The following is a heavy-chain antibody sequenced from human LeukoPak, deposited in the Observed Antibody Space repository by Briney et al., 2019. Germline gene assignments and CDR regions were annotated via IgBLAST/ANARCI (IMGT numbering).Heavy chain of an antibody. CDR3: ARDAGGYGMDV. CDR2: IYSGGST. CDR1: GFTVSTNY. J-gene: IGHJ6*02. V-gene: IGHV3-66*01. Sequence: GGSLRLYCAASGFTVSTNYMSWVRHARGHGLEWVSVIYSGGSTYYADSVKGRFTISRDNSKNTLYLQMNSLRAEDTAVYYCARDAGGYGMDVWGQGTTVTVSS. D-gene: IGHD2-8*02.